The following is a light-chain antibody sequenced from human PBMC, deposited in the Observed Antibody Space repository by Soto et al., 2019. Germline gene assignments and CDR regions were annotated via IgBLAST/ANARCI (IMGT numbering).Light chain of an antibody. CDR3: QVWDTGSDLLYV. V-gene: IGLV3-21*02. J-gene: IGLJ1*01. Sequence: SYELTQPPSVSVAPGQTARITCGGKNIGRKGVHWYQQKPGQAPVLVVYDSSDRPSGIPERLSGSNSGNTATLTISRVEAGDEADYYCQVWDTGSDLLYVFGPGTKVTVL. CDR2: DSS. CDR1: NIGRKG.